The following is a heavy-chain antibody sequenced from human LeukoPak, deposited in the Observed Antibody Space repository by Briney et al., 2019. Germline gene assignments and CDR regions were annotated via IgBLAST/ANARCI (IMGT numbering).Heavy chain of an antibody. CDR1: GYTFTSYA. D-gene: IGHD6-19*01. Sequence: ASVKVSCKASGYTFTSYAMHWVRQAPGQRIEWMGWINAGNGNTKYSQEFQGRVTITRDTSASTAYMELSSLRSEDMAVYYCARVVKYRSGPLTDLLPYYFDYWGQGTLVTVSS. J-gene: IGHJ4*02. V-gene: IGHV1-3*03. CDR2: INAGNGNT. CDR3: ARVVKYRSGPLTDLLPYYFDY.